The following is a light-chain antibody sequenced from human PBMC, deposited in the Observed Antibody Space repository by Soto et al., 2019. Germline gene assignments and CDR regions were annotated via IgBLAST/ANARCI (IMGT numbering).Light chain of an antibody. J-gene: IGKJ5*01. CDR1: QSISSY. Sequence: IQMTQSPSSLSASVGARVTITCRASQSISSYLNWYQQKPGKAPKLLIYAASSLQSGVPSRFSGSGSGTDFTLTISSLQPEDFATYYCQQSYSTPQVTFGQGTRLEIK. V-gene: IGKV1-39*01. CDR3: QQSYSTPQVT. CDR2: AAS.